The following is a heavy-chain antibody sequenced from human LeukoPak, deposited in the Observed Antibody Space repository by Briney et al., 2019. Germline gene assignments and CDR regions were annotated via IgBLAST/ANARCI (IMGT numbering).Heavy chain of an antibody. CDR3: AAYDFWSGYQSDY. CDR1: GYTFTGYY. Sequence: ASVKVSCKASGYTFTGYYMHWVRQAPGQGLEWMGRINPNSGGTNYAQKFQGRVTMTRDTSISTAYMELSGLRSDDTAVYYCAAYDFWSGYQSDYWGQGTLVTVSS. J-gene: IGHJ4*02. D-gene: IGHD3-3*01. V-gene: IGHV1-2*06. CDR2: INPNSGGT.